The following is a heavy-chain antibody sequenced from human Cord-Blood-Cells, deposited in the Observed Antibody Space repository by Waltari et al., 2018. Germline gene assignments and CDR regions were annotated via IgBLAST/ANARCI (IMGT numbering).Heavy chain of an antibody. Sequence: QVQLVESGGGVVQPGRSLRLSCSASGFTFSRLGMHWVRQAHGSGLEWVAVIWYDGSNKYYADSVKGRFTISRDNSKNTLYLQMNSLRAEDTAVYYCARDLIYYDSSGYYPTFGYWGQGTLVTVSS. J-gene: IGHJ4*02. D-gene: IGHD3-22*01. CDR1: GFTFSRLG. CDR3: ARDLIYYDSSGYYPTFGY. V-gene: IGHV3-33*01. CDR2: IWYDGSNK.